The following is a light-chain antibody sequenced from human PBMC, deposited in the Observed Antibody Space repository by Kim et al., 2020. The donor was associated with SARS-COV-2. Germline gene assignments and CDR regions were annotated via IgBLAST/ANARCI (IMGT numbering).Light chain of an antibody. CDR1: SGHSNYA. CDR2: VNRDGSH. Sequence: AAVQLTCILSSGHSNYAIARHQQQPGKGPRFLMKVNRDGSHIKGDGIPDRFSGSTSGAERYLTISSLQPEDEADYYCQTWDTGIRVFGGGTQLTVL. V-gene: IGLV4-69*01. CDR3: QTWDTGIRV. J-gene: IGLJ3*02.